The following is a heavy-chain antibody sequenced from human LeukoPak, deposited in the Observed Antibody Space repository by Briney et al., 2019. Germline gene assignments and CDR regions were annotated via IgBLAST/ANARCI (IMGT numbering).Heavy chain of an antibody. CDR1: GFIFTNYA. CDR3: AKAPHDFGDYNWFDP. D-gene: IGHD1-1*01. CDR2: ISGSGGTP. Sequence: GGSLRLSCAVSGFIFTNYAMTWVRHAPRKGLEWISGISGSGGTPKYEASVVGWFSIFTGNSKNTLYVQMNSLRAEDTAVYYCAKAPHDFGDYNWFDPWGQGTLVTVSS. J-gene: IGHJ5*02. V-gene: IGHV3-23*01.